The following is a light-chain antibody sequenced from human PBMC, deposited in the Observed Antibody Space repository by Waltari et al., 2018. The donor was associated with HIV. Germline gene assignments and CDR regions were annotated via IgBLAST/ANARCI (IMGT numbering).Light chain of an antibody. CDR2: DND. V-gene: IGLV1-40*01. Sequence: QSVLTQPPSVSGASGQRVTIACTGTRPNIGAGFDGHWSRQIPGNAPKLLIYDNDSRPSGVPDRFSGSKSGTSASLAIAGLQSEDEADYYCQSYDMSQSGSLVFGGGTKLTVL. J-gene: IGLJ2*01. CDR1: RPNIGAGFD. CDR3: QSYDMSQSGSLV.